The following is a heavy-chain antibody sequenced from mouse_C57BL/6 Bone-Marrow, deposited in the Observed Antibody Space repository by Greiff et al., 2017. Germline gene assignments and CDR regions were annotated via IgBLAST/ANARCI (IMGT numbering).Heavy chain of an antibody. CDR1: GFTFSDYG. V-gene: IGHV5-17*01. Sequence: EVQLVESGGGLVKPGGSLKLSCAASGFTFSDYGMHWVRQAPEKGLEWVAYISSGSSTIYYADTVKGRFTISRDNAKNTLFLQMTSLRSEDTAMYYCARGRRRDYAMCYWGQGTSVTFSS. CDR3: ARGRRRDYAMCY. J-gene: IGHJ4*01. CDR2: ISSGSSTI.